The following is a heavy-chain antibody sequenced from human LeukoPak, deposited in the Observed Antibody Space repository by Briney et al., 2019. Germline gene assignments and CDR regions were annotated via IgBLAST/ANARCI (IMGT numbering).Heavy chain of an antibody. Sequence: SETLSLTCTVSGGSISSYYWSWIRQPPGKGLEWIGYIYYSGSTNYNPSLKSRVTISVDTSKNQFSLKLSSVTAADTAAYYCARHGVYCSSTSCSRGAFDIWGQGTMVTVSS. J-gene: IGHJ3*02. D-gene: IGHD2-2*01. V-gene: IGHV4-59*08. CDR1: GGSISSYY. CDR2: IYYSGST. CDR3: ARHGVYCSSTSCSRGAFDI.